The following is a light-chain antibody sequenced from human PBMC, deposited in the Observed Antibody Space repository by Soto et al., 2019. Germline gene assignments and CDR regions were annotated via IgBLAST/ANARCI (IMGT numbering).Light chain of an antibody. V-gene: IGLV2-14*01. J-gene: IGLJ7*01. CDR1: SSDVGGCKY. Sequence: QSALTQPASVSGSPGQSITISCTGTSSDVGGCKYVSWYQQHPGKAPKLMIYEVNNRPSGVSNRFSGSKSGNTASLTISGLQAEDEAYYYCSSCTGSDPLVFGGGTQLTVL. CDR2: EVN. CDR3: SSCTGSDPLV.